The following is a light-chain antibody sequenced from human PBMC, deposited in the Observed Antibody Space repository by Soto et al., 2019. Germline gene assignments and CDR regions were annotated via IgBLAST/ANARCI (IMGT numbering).Light chain of an antibody. CDR2: DVN. J-gene: IGLJ1*01. Sequence: QSALTQPPSASGSPGQSVTISCTGTSSDVGGYNYVSWYQQHPGKAPKVMIYDVNKRPSGVPDRFSGSKSGNTASLTVSGLQAEDDADYFCSSDAGSCNPIVFGTGTKVTVL. V-gene: IGLV2-8*01. CDR3: SSDAGSCNPIV. CDR1: SSDVGGYNY.